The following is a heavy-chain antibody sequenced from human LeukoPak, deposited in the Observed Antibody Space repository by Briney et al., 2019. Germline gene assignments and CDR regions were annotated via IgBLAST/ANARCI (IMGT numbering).Heavy chain of an antibody. V-gene: IGHV4-34*01. D-gene: IGHD4-17*01. CDR3: ARHRGDYVAENFDY. J-gene: IGHJ4*02. CDR1: GGSFSGYY. CDR2: INYRGST. Sequence: SETLSLTCGVYGGSFSGYYWSWIRQPPGKGLEWIGEINYRGSTNSNPSLKSRVTISVDTSKNQFSLKLSSVTAADTAAYYCARHRGDYVAENFDYWGQGTLVTVSS.